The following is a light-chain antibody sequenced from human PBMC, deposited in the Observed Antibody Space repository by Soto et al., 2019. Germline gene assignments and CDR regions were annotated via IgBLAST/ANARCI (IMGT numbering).Light chain of an antibody. V-gene: IGKV4-1*01. J-gene: IGKJ4*01. CDR2: WAS. CDR3: QHYYGTPLT. Sequence: DIVMTQSPDSLAVSLGEMATTSCKSSQNILYSSNNKNYLGWYQHKVGQPPKLLIYWASTRESGVPDRFSGSGSGTDFSLTISSLQPEDVEVYYCQHYYGTPLTFGGGTKVEIK. CDR1: QNILYSSNNKNY.